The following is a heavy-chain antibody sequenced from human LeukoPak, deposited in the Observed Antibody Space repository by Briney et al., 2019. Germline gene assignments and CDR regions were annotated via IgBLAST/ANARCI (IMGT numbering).Heavy chain of an antibody. CDR1: GGSFSGYY. CDR3: ARLQLGYCSSASCSATHFDY. D-gene: IGHD2-2*01. J-gene: IGHJ4*02. V-gene: IGHV4-34*01. CDR2: INHSGST. Sequence: PSETLSLTCAVYGGSFSGYYWSWIRQPPGKGLEWIGEINHSGSTNYNPSLKSRVTLSVDTSKNHFSLKLSSVTAADTAVYYCARLQLGYCSSASCSATHFDYWGQGALVTVSS.